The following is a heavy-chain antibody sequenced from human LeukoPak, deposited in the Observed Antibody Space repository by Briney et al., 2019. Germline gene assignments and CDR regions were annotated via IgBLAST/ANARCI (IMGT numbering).Heavy chain of an antibody. D-gene: IGHD2-21*02. CDR3: ARDYCGGDCFPDY. J-gene: IGHJ4*02. Sequence: GSVKVSCKASGGTFSSYAISWVRQAPGQGLEWMGRINPNSGDTNYAQKFQGRVTMTRDTSISTAYMELSRLRSDDTAVYYCARDYCGGDCFPDYWGQGTLVTVSS. V-gene: IGHV1-2*06. CDR1: GGTFSSYA. CDR2: INPNSGDT.